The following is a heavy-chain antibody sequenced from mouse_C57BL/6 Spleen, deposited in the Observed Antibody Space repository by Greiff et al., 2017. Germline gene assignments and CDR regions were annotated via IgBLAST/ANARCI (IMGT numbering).Heavy chain of an antibody. CDR2: ISSGGSYT. V-gene: IGHV5-6*01. Sequence: EVKLMESGGDLVKPGGSLKLSCAASGFTFSSYGMSWVRQTPDKRLEWVATISSGGSYTYYPDSVKGRFTISRDNAKNTLYLQMSSLKSEDTAMYYCAREENWGFDDWGQGTTLTVSS. CDR1: GFTFSSYG. D-gene: IGHD4-1*01. CDR3: AREENWGFDD. J-gene: IGHJ2*01.